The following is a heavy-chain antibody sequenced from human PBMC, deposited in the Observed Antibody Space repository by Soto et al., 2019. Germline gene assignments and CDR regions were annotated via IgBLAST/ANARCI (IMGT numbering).Heavy chain of an antibody. V-gene: IGHV1-69*13. J-gene: IGHJ5*02. D-gene: IGHD1-7*01. CDR3: ARDLLGGTRTTSWFDP. CDR2: IIPIFGTA. CDR1: GGTFSSYA. Sequence: SVKVSCKASGGTFSSYAISWVRQAPGQGLEWMGGIIPIFGTANYAQKFQGRVTITADESTSTAYMELSSLRSEDTAVYYCARDLLGGTRTTSWFDPWGQGTLVTVSS.